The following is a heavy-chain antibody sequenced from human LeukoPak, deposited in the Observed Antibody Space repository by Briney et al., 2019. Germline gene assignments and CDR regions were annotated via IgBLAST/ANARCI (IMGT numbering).Heavy chain of an antibody. CDR1: GFSVSNND. CDR2: IYSGGGT. Sequence: GGSLRLSCAASGFSVSNNDMSWVRQAPGKGLEWVSVIYSGGGTYYADSVKGRFTISRDNSKNTLYLQMNSLRAEDTAVYYCARLYQYYFDYWGQGTLVTVSS. D-gene: IGHD2-2*01. J-gene: IGHJ4*02. CDR3: ARLYQYYFDY. V-gene: IGHV3-66*04.